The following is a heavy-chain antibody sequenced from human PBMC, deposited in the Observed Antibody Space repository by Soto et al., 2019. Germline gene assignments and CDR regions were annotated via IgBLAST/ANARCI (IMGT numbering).Heavy chain of an antibody. CDR3: AGGYCSGGSCYSSYYYYGMDV. D-gene: IGHD2-15*01. CDR1: GGTFSSYA. CDR2: IIPIFGTA. V-gene: IGHV1-69*13. Sequence: SVKVSCKASGGTFSSYAISWVRQAPGQGLQWMGGIIPIFGTANYAQKFQGRVTITADESTSTAYMELSSLRSEGTAVYYCAGGYCSGGSCYSSYYYYGMDVWGQGTTVTVSS. J-gene: IGHJ6*02.